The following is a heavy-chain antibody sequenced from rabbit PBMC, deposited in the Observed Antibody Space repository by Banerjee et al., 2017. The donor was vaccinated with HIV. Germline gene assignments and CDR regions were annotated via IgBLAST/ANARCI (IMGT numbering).Heavy chain of an antibody. CDR1: GFSFSSSYW. V-gene: IGHV1S45*01. CDR2: IYAGRSGTT. CDR3: ARDLAGVIGWNFGL. D-gene: IGHD4-1*01. Sequence: EESGGDLVQPEGSLTLTCTASGFSFSSSYWICWVRQAPGKGLEWIGCIYAGRSGTTYYASWAKGRFTISKTSSTTLTLRMTSLTAADTATYFCARDLAGVIGWNFGLWGQGTLVTVS. J-gene: IGHJ6*01.